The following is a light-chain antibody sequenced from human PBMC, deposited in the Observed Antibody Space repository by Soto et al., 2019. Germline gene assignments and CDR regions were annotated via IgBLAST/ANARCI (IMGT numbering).Light chain of an antibody. CDR3: QQYGSPPLYT. J-gene: IGKJ2*01. V-gene: IGKV3-20*01. CDR1: QSVSSRY. Sequence: EIVLTQSPGTLSLSPGERATLSCRASQSVSSRYLAWYQQKPGQAPRLLIYGASSSATGIPDRFSGSTSGTDFSLTISRLEPEDFAVYFCQQYGSPPLYTFGQGTKLEIE. CDR2: GAS.